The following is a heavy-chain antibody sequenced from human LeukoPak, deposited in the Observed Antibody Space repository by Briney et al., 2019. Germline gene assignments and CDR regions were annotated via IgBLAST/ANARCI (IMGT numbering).Heavy chain of an antibody. CDR3: ARRRPGYYYYYMDV. CDR1: GGSISYYY. J-gene: IGHJ6*03. V-gene: IGHV4-34*01. CDR2: INHSGST. Sequence: SETLSLTCTVSGGSISYYYWNWIRQPPGKGLEWIGEINHSGSTNYNPSLKSRVTISVDTSKNQFSLKLSSVTAADTAVYYCARRRPGYYYYYMDVWGKGTTVTISS.